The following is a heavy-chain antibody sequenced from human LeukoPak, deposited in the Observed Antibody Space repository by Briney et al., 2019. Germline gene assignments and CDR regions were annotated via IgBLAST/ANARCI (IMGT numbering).Heavy chain of an antibody. V-gene: IGHV4-59*12. Sequence: SETLSHTCAVSGGSISGYYWSWIRQPPGKGLEWIGYIYYSGSPNYNPSLKSRVTMSVDTSKNQFSLKLSSVTAADTAVYYCARAGVGYSYGFDYWGQGTLVTVSS. CDR1: GGSISGYY. CDR2: IYYSGSP. D-gene: IGHD5-18*01. CDR3: ARAGVGYSYGFDY. J-gene: IGHJ4*02.